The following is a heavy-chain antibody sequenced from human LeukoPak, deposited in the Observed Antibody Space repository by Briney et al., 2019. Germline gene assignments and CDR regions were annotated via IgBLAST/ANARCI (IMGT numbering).Heavy chain of an antibody. J-gene: IGHJ4*02. CDR3: ARGRQYYDFWSGYYKSVHFDY. Sequence: GASVKVSCKASGYTFTSYDINWVRQATGQGLEWMGWMNPNSGNTGYARKFQGRVTMTRNTSISTAYMELSSLRSEDTAVYYCARGRQYYDFWSGYYKSVHFDYWGQGTLVTVSS. D-gene: IGHD3-3*01. CDR1: GYTFTSYD. CDR2: MNPNSGNT. V-gene: IGHV1-8*01.